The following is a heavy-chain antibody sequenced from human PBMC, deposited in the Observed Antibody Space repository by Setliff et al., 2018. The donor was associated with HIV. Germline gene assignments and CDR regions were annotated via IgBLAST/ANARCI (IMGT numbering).Heavy chain of an antibody. Sequence: SETLSLTCTVSGGSISSGGYYWSWIRQPPGKGLEWIASIYHNGNTYYNPSLKSRATTSVDTSKNHLSLKVSSVTAADTALYFCARGGRGGLKFTADAFDIWGQGTVVTVSS. CDR3: ARGGRGGLKFTADAFDI. D-gene: IGHD1-26*01. CDR2: IYHNGNT. J-gene: IGHJ3*02. V-gene: IGHV4-39*02. CDR1: GGSISSGGYY.